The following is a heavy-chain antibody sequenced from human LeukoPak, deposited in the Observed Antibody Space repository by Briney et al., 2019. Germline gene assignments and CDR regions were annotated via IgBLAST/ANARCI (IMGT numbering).Heavy chain of an antibody. CDR1: GYALTELS. D-gene: IGHD5-24*01. J-gene: IGHJ4*02. CDR3: ATDLARDGYNFFDY. V-gene: IGHV1-24*01. CDR2: FDPEDGET. Sequence: ASVKVSCKVSGYALTELSMHWVRQAPGKGLEWMGGFDPEDGETIYAQKFQGRVTMTEDTSTDTAYMELSSLRSEDAAVYYCATDLARDGYNFFDYWGQGTLVTVSS.